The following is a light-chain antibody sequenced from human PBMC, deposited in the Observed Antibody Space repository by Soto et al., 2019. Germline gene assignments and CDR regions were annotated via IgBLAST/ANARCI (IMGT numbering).Light chain of an antibody. CDR1: QGISSS. Sequence: DIQLTQSPSFLSASVGDRVTITCRASQGISSSVAWYQQKPGKAPKVLIYAASTLKSGVTSRFSGSGSGTEFTLTISSLQPEDFATYHCQQVKNYPLTFGGGTRVEIK. V-gene: IGKV1-9*01. CDR3: QQVKNYPLT. CDR2: AAS. J-gene: IGKJ4*01.